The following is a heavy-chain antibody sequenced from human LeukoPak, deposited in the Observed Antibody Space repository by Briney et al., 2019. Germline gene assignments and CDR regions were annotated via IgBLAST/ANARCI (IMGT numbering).Heavy chain of an antibody. CDR1: GFTFSSYA. V-gene: IGHV3-30-3*02. J-gene: IGHJ4*02. CDR2: ISYDGSNK. CDR3: AKSGEWYCSSTSCSYFDY. Sequence: PGGSLRLSCAASGFTFSSYAMHWVRQAPGKGLEWVAVISYDGSNKYYADSVKGRFTISRDNSKNTLYLQMNSLRAEDTAVYYCAKSGEWYCSSTSCSYFDYWGQGTLVTVSS. D-gene: IGHD2-2*01.